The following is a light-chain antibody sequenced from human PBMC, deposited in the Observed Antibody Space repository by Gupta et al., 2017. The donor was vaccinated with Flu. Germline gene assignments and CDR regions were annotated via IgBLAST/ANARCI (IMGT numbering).Light chain of an antibody. CDR3: QAWDSRGV. CDR1: KLGDTY. CDR2: QDS. Sequence: SYELTQPPSVSVSPGQTASITCSGDKLGDTYACWYQQKPGQSPVLVLYQDSKRPSGIPEGFSGANSGNTATLTISGTQAMDEAYYYCQAWDSRGVFGGGNKLTVL. V-gene: IGLV3-1*01. J-gene: IGLJ3*02.